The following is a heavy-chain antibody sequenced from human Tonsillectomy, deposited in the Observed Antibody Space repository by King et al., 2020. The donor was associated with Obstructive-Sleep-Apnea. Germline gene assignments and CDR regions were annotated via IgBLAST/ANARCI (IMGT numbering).Heavy chain of an antibody. Sequence: VQLVESGGGLVQPGGSLRLSCAASGFTFSTYSMNWVRQAPGKGLEWVSYISSRSSTIYYADSVKGRFTISRDNAKSSLYLQMNSLRAEDTAVYYCARDGSYSYWGQGTLVTVSS. CDR2: ISSRSSTI. J-gene: IGHJ4*02. D-gene: IGHD2-21*01. V-gene: IGHV3-48*04. CDR1: GFTFSTYS. CDR3: ARDGSYSY.